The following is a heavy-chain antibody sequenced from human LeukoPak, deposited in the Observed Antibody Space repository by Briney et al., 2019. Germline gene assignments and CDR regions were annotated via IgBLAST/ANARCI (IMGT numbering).Heavy chain of an antibody. Sequence: SETLSLTCAVSGYSISRGYYWGWIRQPPGKGLEWIGIIYHNGRTYYNPSLKSRVTISVDTSKNQFSLKLSSVTAADTAVYYCAREAGGYCGGDCSNWFDPWGQGTLVTVSS. J-gene: IGHJ5*02. D-gene: IGHD2-21*02. V-gene: IGHV4-38-2*02. CDR1: GYSISRGYY. CDR2: IYHNGRT. CDR3: AREAGGYCGGDCSNWFDP.